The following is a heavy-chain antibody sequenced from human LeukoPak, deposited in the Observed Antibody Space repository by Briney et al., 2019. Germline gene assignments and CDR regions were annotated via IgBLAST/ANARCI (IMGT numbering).Heavy chain of an antibody. CDR3: ARDLVEMATINPFDY. CDR2: ISSSSSYI. D-gene: IGHD5-24*01. Sequence: GGSLRLSCAASGFTFSSYSMNWVRQAPGKGLEWVSSISSSSSYIYYADSAKGRFTISRDNAKNSLYLQMNSLRAEDTAVYYCARDLVEMATINPFDYWGQGTLVTVSS. J-gene: IGHJ4*02. V-gene: IGHV3-21*01. CDR1: GFTFSSYS.